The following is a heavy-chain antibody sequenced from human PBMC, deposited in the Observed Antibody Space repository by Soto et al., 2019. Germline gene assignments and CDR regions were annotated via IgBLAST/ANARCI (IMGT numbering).Heavy chain of an antibody. CDR3: AISQDRGGRTTFIY. CDR1: GFTFDDNA. V-gene: IGHV3-9*01. CDR2: INWKSDI. J-gene: IGHJ4*02. D-gene: IGHD3-16*01. Sequence: GGSLRLSCAVSGFTFDDNAMHWVRQAPEKGLEWVSGINWKSDIGYADSVKGRFTISRDNAENSLYLQINSLRAEDTALYYCAISQDRGGRTTFIYWGQGTQVTVSS.